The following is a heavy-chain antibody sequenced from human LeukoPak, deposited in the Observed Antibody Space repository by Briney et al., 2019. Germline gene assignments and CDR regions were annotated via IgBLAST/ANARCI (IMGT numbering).Heavy chain of an antibody. J-gene: IGHJ6*04. Sequence: GGSLRLSCAASGFTFSTYYMNWVRQAPGKGLEWVASMKGDGSKKYCVDSVRGRFTISRDNAKNSLYLQMNSLRAEDTAVYYCAELGITMIGGVWGKGTTVTISS. CDR2: MKGDGSKK. CDR3: AELGITMIGGV. CDR1: GFTFSTYY. V-gene: IGHV3-7*01. D-gene: IGHD3-10*02.